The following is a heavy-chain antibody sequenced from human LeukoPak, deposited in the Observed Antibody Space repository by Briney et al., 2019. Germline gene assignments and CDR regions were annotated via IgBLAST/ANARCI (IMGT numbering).Heavy chain of an antibody. CDR3: PRDRLGSYES. Sequence: ASVKVSCKASGYTFTGYYMHWVRQAPGQGLEWMGWINPNSGYTNYAHKLQGRVTMTRDTYTHTVYMELSRLGSDDTAIYYCPRDRLGSYESWGQGTLVIVSS. CDR1: GYTFTGYY. V-gene: IGHV1-2*02. D-gene: IGHD3-16*01. J-gene: IGHJ1*01. CDR2: INPNSGYT.